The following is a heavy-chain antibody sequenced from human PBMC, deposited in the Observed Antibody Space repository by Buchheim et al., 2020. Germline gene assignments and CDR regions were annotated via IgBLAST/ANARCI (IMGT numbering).Heavy chain of an antibody. CDR1: GFTFSSYS. V-gene: IGHV3-7*01. Sequence: EVQLVESGGGLVQPGGSLRLSCAASGFTFSSYSLRWVRQAPGKGLEWVADIPQDGSEKYYVDSVKGRFTISRDNAKNTLYLKMNRQRAEDTAVYYCAGYSSSWSTNWFDPLGQGTL. CDR3: AGYSSSWSTNWFDP. D-gene: IGHD6-13*01. J-gene: IGHJ5*02. CDR2: IPQDGSEK.